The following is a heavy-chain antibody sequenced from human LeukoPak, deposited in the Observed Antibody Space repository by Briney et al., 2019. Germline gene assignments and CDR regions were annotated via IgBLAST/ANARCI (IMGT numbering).Heavy chain of an antibody. CDR1: GYTFTSYY. CDR3: ARDLEDATEDY. Sequence: ASVKVSCKASGYTFTSYYMHWVRQAPGQGLEWMGIINPSGGSTSYAQKFQGRVTMTRDTTTSTVYMELSRLRSEDTAVYYCARDLEDATEDYWGQGTLVTVSS. V-gene: IGHV1-46*01. CDR2: INPSGGST. J-gene: IGHJ4*02.